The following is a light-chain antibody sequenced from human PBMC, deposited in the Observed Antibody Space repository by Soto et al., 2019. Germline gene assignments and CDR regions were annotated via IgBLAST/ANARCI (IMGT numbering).Light chain of an antibody. CDR1: QSVNVN. CDR3: QQYDRWPPLFT. CDR2: GAS. J-gene: IGKJ3*01. Sequence: EVVLMQSPATLSVSPGETATLSCRASQSVNVNLAWYQQRAGQAPRLLIYGASTRATGVPSRFSGSGSGTEFALTISSLQSEDFAVYYCQQYDRWPPLFTFGPGTNVDFK. V-gene: IGKV3-15*01.